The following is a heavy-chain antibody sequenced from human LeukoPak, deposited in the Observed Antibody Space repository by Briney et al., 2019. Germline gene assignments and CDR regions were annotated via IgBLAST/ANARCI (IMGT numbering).Heavy chain of an antibody. CDR2: IYYSGST. Sequence: SETLSLTCTVSGGSISSGDYYWSWLRQHPGKGLEWTGYIYYSGSTYYNPSLKSRVTITIDTSKNQFSLNLSSGTAADTAVYYCARKALPGNWFDPWGQGTLVTVSS. J-gene: IGHJ5*02. CDR3: ARKALPGNWFDP. V-gene: IGHV4-31*03. CDR1: GGSISSGDYY.